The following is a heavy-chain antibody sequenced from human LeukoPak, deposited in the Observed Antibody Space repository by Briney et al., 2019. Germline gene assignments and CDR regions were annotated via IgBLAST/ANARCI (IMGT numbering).Heavy chain of an antibody. D-gene: IGHD2-15*01. J-gene: IGHJ4*02. V-gene: IGHV4-39*01. CDR2: IYYSGST. Sequence: PSETLSLTCTVSGGSISSSSYYWGWIRQPPGKGLEWIGSIYYSGSTYYNPSLKSRVAISVDTSKNQFSLKLSSVTAADTAVYYCARQVRIFGATYYFDYWGQGTLVTVSS. CDR1: GGSISSSSYY. CDR3: ARQVRIFGATYYFDY.